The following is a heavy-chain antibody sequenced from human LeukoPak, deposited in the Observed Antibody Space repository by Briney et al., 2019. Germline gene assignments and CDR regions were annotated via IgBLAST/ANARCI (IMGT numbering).Heavy chain of an antibody. CDR3: ARVDGSGSFFVDY. D-gene: IGHD3-10*01. J-gene: IGHJ4*02. CDR2: IYYSGST. Sequence: PSETLSLTCTVSGGSISSYYWSWIRQPPGKGLEWIGYIYYSGSTNYNPSLKSRVTISVDTSKNQFSLKLSSVTAADTAVYYCARVDGSGSFFVDYWGQGTLVTVSS. CDR1: GGSISSYY. V-gene: IGHV4-59*01.